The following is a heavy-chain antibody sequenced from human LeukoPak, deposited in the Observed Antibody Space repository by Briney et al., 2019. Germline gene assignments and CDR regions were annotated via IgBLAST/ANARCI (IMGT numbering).Heavy chain of an antibody. Sequence: PGGSLRLSCAASGFIFSDYDMTWVRQAPGKGLEWIGEINHSGSTNYNPSLKSRVTISVDTSKNQFSLKLSSVTAADTAVYYCARRWELLRTFDYWGQGTLVTVSS. V-gene: IGHV4-34*01. CDR1: GFIFSDYD. CDR2: INHSGST. J-gene: IGHJ4*02. D-gene: IGHD1-26*01. CDR3: ARRWELLRTFDY.